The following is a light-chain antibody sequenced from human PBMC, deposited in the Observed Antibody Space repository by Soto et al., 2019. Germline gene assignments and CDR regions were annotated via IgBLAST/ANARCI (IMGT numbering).Light chain of an antibody. Sequence: QSVLTQPASVSGSPGQSITISCTGTSSDVGNYNLVSWYQHHPGKAPKLMIFEVSNRPSGVSNRFSGSKSGNTASLTISGLQAEDEADYYCISYTTSSTSYVFGTGTKLTVL. J-gene: IGLJ1*01. CDR1: SSDVGNYNL. V-gene: IGLV2-14*02. CDR3: ISYTTSSTSYV. CDR2: EVS.